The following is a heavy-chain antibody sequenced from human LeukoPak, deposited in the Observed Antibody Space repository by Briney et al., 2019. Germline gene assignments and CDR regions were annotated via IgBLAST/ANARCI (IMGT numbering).Heavy chain of an antibody. CDR3: ARENGIAVAGTFDY. J-gene: IGHJ4*02. V-gene: IGHV4-38-2*02. Sequence: SETLSLTCSVSGYSINNGYYWGWSRQPPGKGLEWIGSIYYSGSTYYNPSLKSRVTISVDTSKNQFSLKLSSVTAADTAVYYCARENGIAVAGTFDYWGQGTLVTVSS. D-gene: IGHD6-19*01. CDR2: IYYSGST. CDR1: GYSINNGYY.